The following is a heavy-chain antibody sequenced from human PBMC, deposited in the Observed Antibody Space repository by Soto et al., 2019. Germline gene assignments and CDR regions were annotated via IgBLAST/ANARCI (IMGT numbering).Heavy chain of an antibody. CDR2: ISLSGTTI. D-gene: IGHD3-10*01. V-gene: IGHV3-48*02. CDR3: AKGTDYYDSATYQGVPAVYPNWFDS. Sequence: LVESGGGLVRPGGSLRLSCAASGFTFSSYSMNWVRQAPGKGLEWVAYISLSGTTIYYADSVKGRFSISRDSGENSLHLQMTSMKDEDTAIYYCAKGTDYYDSATYQGVPAVYPNWFDSWGQGTLVTVSS. CDR1: GFTFSSYS. J-gene: IGHJ5*01.